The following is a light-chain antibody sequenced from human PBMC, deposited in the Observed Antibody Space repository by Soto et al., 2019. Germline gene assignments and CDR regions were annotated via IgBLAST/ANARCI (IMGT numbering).Light chain of an antibody. Sequence: EIVLTQSPDTLSLPPGARATLSCRASQSISSYLAWYQQKPGQAPRLLIYDASSRATGIPARFSGSGSGTEFTLTISSLQSEDFAVYYCQQYNDWPSHITFGPGTKVDIK. CDR3: QQYNDWPSHIT. V-gene: IGKV3D-15*01. J-gene: IGKJ3*01. CDR1: QSISSY. CDR2: DAS.